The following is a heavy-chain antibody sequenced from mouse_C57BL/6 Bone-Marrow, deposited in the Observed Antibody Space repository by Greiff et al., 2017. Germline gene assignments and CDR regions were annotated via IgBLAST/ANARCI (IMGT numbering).Heavy chain of an antibody. CDR3: ARTRYDDAMDY. D-gene: IGHD2-12*01. V-gene: IGHV1-64*01. Sequence: QVQLQQPGAELVKPGASVTLSCKASGYTFTSYWMHWVKQRPGQGLEWIGMIHPNSGSTNYNEKFKSKATLTVDKSSSTAYMQLSSLTSEDSAVDYCARTRYDDAMDYWGQGTSVTVSS. CDR2: IHPNSGST. CDR1: GYTFTSYW. J-gene: IGHJ4*01.